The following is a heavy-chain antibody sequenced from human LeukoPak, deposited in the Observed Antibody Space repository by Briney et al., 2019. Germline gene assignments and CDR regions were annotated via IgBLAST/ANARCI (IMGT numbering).Heavy chain of an antibody. CDR1: GFIFSTYN. D-gene: IGHD3-10*01. CDR2: IRYDGSNK. J-gene: IGHJ4*02. Sequence: GGSLRLSCAASGFIFSTYNIDWVRQAPGKGLEWVAFIRYDGSNKYYADSVKGRFTISRDNSKNTLYLQMNSLRAEDTAVYYCARVRMVRGVIDQGSMTDYWGQGTLVTVSS. CDR3: ARVRMVRGVIDQGSMTDY. V-gene: IGHV3-30*02.